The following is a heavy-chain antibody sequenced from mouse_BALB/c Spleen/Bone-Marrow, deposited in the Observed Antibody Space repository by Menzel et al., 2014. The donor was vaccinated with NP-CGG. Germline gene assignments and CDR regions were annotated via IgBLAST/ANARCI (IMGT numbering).Heavy chain of an antibody. Sequence: EVQVVESGGGLVQPGGSRKLSCAASGFTFSSFAMHWVRQAPAKGLEWVAYISSGSSTIYYADTVMGRFTISRDNPKNTLFLQMTSLRSEDTAMYYCARSGSSSGYFDYWGQGTTLTVSS. D-gene: IGHD1-1*01. CDR3: ARSGSSSGYFDY. J-gene: IGHJ2*01. CDR1: GFTFSSFA. V-gene: IGHV5-17*02. CDR2: ISSGSSTI.